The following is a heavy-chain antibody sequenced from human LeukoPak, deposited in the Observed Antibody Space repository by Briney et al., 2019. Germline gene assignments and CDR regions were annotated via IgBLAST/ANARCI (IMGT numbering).Heavy chain of an antibody. CDR1: GFTFSSYE. CDR2: ISSSGSTI. D-gene: IGHD6-19*01. CDR3: AREIAVAGIVYYYYYMDV. Sequence: PGGSLRLSCAASGFTFSSYEMNWVRQAPGKGLEWVSYISSSGSTIYYADSVKGRFTISRDNAKNSLYLQMNSLRAEDTALYYCAREIAVAGIVYYYYYMDVWGKGTTVTVSS. J-gene: IGHJ6*03. V-gene: IGHV3-48*03.